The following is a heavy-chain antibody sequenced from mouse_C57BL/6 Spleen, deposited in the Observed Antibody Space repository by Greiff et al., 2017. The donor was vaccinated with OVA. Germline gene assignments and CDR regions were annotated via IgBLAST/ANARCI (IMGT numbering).Heavy chain of an antibody. D-gene: IGHD1-1*01. J-gene: IGHJ4*01. CDR2: IWGDGST. Sequence: QVQLKESGPGLVAPSQSLSITCTVSGFSLTSYGVSWVRQPPGKGLEWLGVIWGDGSTNYHSALISRLSISKDNSKSQTFLKQNTQSTDDTPTYNCANGERGLNTTVVATDYAMDYWGQGTSVTVSS. V-gene: IGHV2-3*01. CDR1: GFSLTSYG. CDR3: ANGERGLNTTVVATDYAMDY.